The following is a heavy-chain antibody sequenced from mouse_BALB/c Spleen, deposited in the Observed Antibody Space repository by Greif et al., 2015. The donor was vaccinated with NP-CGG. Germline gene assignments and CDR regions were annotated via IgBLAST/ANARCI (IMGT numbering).Heavy chain of an antibody. J-gene: IGHJ3*01. D-gene: IGHD2-4*01. CDR1: GYAFTNYL. CDR3: AREGDYGFAY. V-gene: IGHV1-54*01. Sequence: QVHVKQSGTELVRPGTSAKVSCKASGYAFTNYLIEWIKQRPGQGLEWIGVLNPGSGGTNYSKKFKGKATLTADYSSSTAYLQLSSLTSDDSAVYFCAREGDYGFAYWGQGTLVTVSA. CDR2: LNPGSGGT.